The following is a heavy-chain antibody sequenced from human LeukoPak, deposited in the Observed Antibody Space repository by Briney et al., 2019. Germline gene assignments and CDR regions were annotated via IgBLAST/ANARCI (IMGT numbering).Heavy chain of an antibody. J-gene: IGHJ4*02. D-gene: IGHD4-17*01. CDR3: ARDLRPYYGDLLDS. CDR1: GGSITSSSYY. CDR2: ISYSGST. Sequence: PSETLSLTCTVSGGSITSSSYYWAWIRQPPGKGLEWIASISYSGSTYYNPSLKSRVTISLETSKSQFSLRLNSVTAADTALYYCARDLRPYYGDLLDSWGQGTLVTVSS. V-gene: IGHV4-39*07.